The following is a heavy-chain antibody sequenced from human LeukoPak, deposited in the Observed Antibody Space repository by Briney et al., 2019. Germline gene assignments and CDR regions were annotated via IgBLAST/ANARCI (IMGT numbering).Heavy chain of an antibody. CDR3: VRDGEGVAISVNYWFDP. V-gene: IGHV1-8*02. D-gene: IGHD3-10*01. Sequence: ASVKVSCTASGYTFTSYGISWVRQAPGQGLEWMGWMNPINGNTGYAQKFQGRVTMTRDTSISTAYMELRSLRSDDTAVYYCVRDGEGVAISVNYWFDPWGQGTLVTVSS. J-gene: IGHJ5*02. CDR1: GYTFTSYG. CDR2: MNPINGNT.